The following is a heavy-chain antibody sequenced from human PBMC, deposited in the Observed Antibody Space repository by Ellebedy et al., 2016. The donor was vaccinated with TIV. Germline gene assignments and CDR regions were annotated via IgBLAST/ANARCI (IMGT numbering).Heavy chain of an antibody. V-gene: IGHV4-38-2*02. CDR2: MYHSGST. CDR1: GYSISSDYY. CDR3: AREPPTTYHHYYYMDV. D-gene: IGHD1-1*01. J-gene: IGHJ6*03. Sequence: SETLSLTXTVSGYSISSDYYWGWIRQPPGKGLEWIGSMYHSGSTYYNPSLKSRVTISVDTFKNQFSLKLSSVTAADTAVYYCAREPPTTYHHYYYMDVWGKGTTVTVSS.